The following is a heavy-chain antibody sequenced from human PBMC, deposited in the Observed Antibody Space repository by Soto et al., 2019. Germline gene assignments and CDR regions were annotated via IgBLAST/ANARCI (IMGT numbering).Heavy chain of an antibody. CDR2: ISGSGGST. V-gene: IGHV3-23*01. D-gene: IGHD6-13*01. Sequence: GGSLRLSCAASGFTFSSYAMSWVRQAPGKGLEWVSAISGSGGSTYYADSVKGRFTISIDNSKNTLYLQMNSLRAEDTAVYYCAKSRHRYRSSWKPRSNYYFDYWGRGTLVTLSS. J-gene: IGHJ4*02. CDR1: GFTFSSYA. CDR3: AKSRHRYRSSWKPRSNYYFDY.